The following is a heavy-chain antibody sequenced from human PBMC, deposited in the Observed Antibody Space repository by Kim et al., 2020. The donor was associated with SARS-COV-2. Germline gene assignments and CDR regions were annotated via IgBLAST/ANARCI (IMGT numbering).Heavy chain of an antibody. Sequence: SETLSLTCTVSGGSVTSGSYYWSWIRQSPGKGLEWIGYIYSSGGTSYNPSLKSRVSISVDTSKNQFSLKVTSVTPADAAVYYCARKEVALESWGQGALVTVSS. D-gene: IGHD2-21*01. J-gene: IGHJ5*02. CDR2: IYSSGGT. V-gene: IGHV4-61*01. CDR1: GGSVTSGSYY. CDR3: ARKEVALES.